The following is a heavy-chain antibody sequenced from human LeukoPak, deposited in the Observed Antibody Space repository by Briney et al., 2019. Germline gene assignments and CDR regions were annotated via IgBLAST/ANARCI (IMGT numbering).Heavy chain of an antibody. CDR1: GYTFSNYG. V-gene: IGHV1-18*01. Sequence: ASVKVSCKVSGYTFSNYGISWVRQAPGEGLEWMGWISVYNGNTKYAKKLQGRVTMTTDTSTTTAYMELRSLRSDDTAIYYCARAWLLDDTFDIWGQGTMVTVSS. CDR2: ISVYNGNT. D-gene: IGHD6-19*01. CDR3: ARAWLLDDTFDI. J-gene: IGHJ3*02.